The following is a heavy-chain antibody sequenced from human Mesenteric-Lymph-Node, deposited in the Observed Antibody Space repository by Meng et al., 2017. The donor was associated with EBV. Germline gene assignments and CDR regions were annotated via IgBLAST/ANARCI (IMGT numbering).Heavy chain of an antibody. Sequence: HLQRQESGSGLVKPSQTLSLTCAVSGGSISNDGYSWSWIRQPPGKGLEWIGYIYHSGSTYSNPSLKSRVTISVDRSKNQFSLKLNSVTAADTAVYYCARASVYGDYDNWFDPWGQGTLVTVSS. CDR3: ARASVYGDYDNWFDP. CDR2: IYHSGST. CDR1: GGSISNDGYS. J-gene: IGHJ5*02. V-gene: IGHV4-30-2*01. D-gene: IGHD4-17*01.